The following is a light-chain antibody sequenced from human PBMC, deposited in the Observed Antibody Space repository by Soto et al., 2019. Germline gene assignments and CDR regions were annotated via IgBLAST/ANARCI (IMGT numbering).Light chain of an antibody. Sequence: DIQITQSPSALSAALGDRFAITCHASHDIINYLNWFQQKPGEAPKLLIFDAFKLETGVPSRFSGSGSGTDFTLTISSLQPEDIATYYCQLYDNLSVTFGGGTMV. CDR1: HDIINY. CDR2: DAF. J-gene: IGKJ4*01. CDR3: QLYDNLSVT. V-gene: IGKV1-33*01.